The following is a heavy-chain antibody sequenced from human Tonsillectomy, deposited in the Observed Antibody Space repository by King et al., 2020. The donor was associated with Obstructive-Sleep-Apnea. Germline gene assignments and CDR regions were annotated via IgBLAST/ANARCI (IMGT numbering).Heavy chain of an antibody. CDR1: GGSISTYY. J-gene: IGHJ4*01. Sequence: LQLQESGPGLVQPSETLSLTCTVSGGSISTYYWSWIRQPPGKGLEWIGYIYYSGSTNYNPSLKSRVTISVDTSKNQFSLKLSSVTAADTAVYYCARRVEFMNYYLDYWGQGTLVTVSS. CDR3: ARRVEFMNYYLDY. CDR2: IYYSGST. D-gene: IGHD3-10*01. V-gene: IGHV4-59*01.